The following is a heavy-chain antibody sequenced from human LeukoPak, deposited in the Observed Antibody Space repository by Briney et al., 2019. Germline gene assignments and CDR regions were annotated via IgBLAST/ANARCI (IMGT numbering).Heavy chain of an antibody. Sequence: PGRSQRLSCAASGFTFDEYAMHWVRQAPGKGLEWVSGISWNSGSIAYADSVKGRFTISRDNAKNSLYLQMNSLRAEDTALYYCAKDIISALVPPRGDAFDIWGQGTMVTVSS. CDR2: ISWNSGSI. D-gene: IGHD6-13*01. CDR3: AKDIISALVPPRGDAFDI. V-gene: IGHV3-9*01. CDR1: GFTFDEYA. J-gene: IGHJ3*02.